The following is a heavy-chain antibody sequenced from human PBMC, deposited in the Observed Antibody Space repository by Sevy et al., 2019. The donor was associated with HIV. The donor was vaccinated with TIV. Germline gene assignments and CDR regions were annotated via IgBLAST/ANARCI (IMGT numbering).Heavy chain of an antibody. Sequence: GGSLRLPCAASGFTFSSYWMSWVRQAPGKGLEWVANIKQDGSEKYYVDSMKGRFTISRDNAKNSLYLQMNSLRAEDTAVYYCARERVQEYNWDDISYYYYHYMDVWGKGTTVTVSS. D-gene: IGHD1-20*01. CDR2: IKQDGSEK. CDR3: ARERVQEYNWDDISYYYYHYMDV. J-gene: IGHJ6*03. CDR1: GFTFSSYW. V-gene: IGHV3-7*01.